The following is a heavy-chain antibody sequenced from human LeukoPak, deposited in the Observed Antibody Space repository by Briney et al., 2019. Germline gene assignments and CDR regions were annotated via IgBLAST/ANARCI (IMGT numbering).Heavy chain of an antibody. CDR1: GGSISSSNYY. Sequence: PSQTLSLTCTVSGGSISSSNYYWSWIRQPAGKGLEWIGRIYTSGTTNYNPSLKSRVTISIDTSKNQFSLKLSSVTAADTAVYYCARGLWFGDENPPYFDYWGQGTLVTVSS. CDR3: ARGLWFGDENPPYFDY. V-gene: IGHV4-61*02. D-gene: IGHD3-10*01. J-gene: IGHJ4*02. CDR2: IYTSGTT.